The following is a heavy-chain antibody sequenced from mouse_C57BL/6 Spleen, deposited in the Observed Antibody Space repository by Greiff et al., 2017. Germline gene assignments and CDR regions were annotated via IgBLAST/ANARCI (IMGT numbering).Heavy chain of an antibody. CDR2: INPNYGTT. V-gene: IGHV1-39*01. CDR1: GYSFTDYN. J-gene: IGHJ4*01. D-gene: IGHD2-2*01. Sequence: VQLKESGPELVKPGASVKISCKASGYSFTDYNMNWVKQSNGKSLEWIGVINPNYGTTSYNQKFKGKATLTVDQSSSTAYMQLNSLTSEDSAVYYGERGLRPDYYAMDYWGQGTSVTVSS. CDR3: ERGLRPDYYAMDY.